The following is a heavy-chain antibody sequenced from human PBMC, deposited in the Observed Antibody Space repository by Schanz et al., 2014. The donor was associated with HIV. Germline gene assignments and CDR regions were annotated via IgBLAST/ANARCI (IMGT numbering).Heavy chain of an antibody. CDR3: ARGRRDVSMIILYWFDP. V-gene: IGHV1-8*01. J-gene: IGHJ5*02. CDR1: GYIFSNYD. CDR2: MNPNSGNT. D-gene: IGHD3-22*01. Sequence: QVQLVQSGAEVKKPGASVKVSCKASGYIFSNYDINWVRQATGQGLEWMGWMNPNSGNTGYAQKFQGRVTMTRNTSISTAYMELSSLTSEDTAVYYCARGRRDVSMIILYWFDPWGQGTLVTVSS.